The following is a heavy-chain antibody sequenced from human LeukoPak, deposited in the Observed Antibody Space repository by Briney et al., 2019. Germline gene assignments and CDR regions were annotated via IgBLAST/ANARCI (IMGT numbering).Heavy chain of an antibody. CDR1: GFTFSYYS. V-gene: IGHV3-48*02. CDR3: ARQTTVFDN. D-gene: IGHD1-1*01. CDR2: ISRSGSSM. Sequence: GGSLGLSCAASGFTFSYYSMNWVRQAPGKGLEWLSYISRSGSSMYYADSVKGRFTISRDNAQNSVYLQMNSLRDEDTAVYYCARQTTVFDNWGQGTLVTVSS. J-gene: IGHJ4*02.